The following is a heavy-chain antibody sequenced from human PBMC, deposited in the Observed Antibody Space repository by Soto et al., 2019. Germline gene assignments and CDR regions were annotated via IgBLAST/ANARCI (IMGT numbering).Heavy chain of an antibody. CDR1: GYTFTSYD. J-gene: IGHJ6*02. CDR3: ARNPYYDFWSGYSSYYYYYGMDV. D-gene: IGHD3-3*01. V-gene: IGHV1-8*01. Sequence: ASVKVSCKASGYTFTSYDINWVRQATGQGLEWVGWMNPNSGNTGYAQKFQGRVTMTRNTSISTAYMELSSLRSEDTAVYYCARNPYYDFWSGYSSYYYYYGMDVWGQGTTVTVSS. CDR2: MNPNSGNT.